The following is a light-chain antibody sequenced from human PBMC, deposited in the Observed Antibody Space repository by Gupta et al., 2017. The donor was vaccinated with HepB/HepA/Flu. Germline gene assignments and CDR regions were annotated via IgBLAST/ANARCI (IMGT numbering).Light chain of an antibody. V-gene: IGKV1-12*01. CDR1: QGISRW. J-gene: IGKJ5*01. CDR2: SAS. Sequence: DIQMTQSPSSVSASVGDRVTITCRASQGISRWLAWFQQKPGKAPNLLIYSASSLYSGVPSRFSGSGSGTDFTLTISSLQPEDFATYYCQQANSFPITFGQGTRLEIK. CDR3: QQANSFPIT.